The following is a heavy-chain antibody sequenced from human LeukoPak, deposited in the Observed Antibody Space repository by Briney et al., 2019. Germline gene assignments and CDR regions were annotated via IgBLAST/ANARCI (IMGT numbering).Heavy chain of an antibody. CDR1: GGSISSSSYY. Sequence: SETLSLTCTVSGGSISSSSYYWGWIRQPPGKGLEWIGSLYYSGSTSYNPSLKSRVTISVDTSKNQFSLKLSSVTAADTAVYYCARRDGYKYDYWGQGTLVTVSS. CDR3: ARRDGYKYDY. CDR2: LYYSGST. J-gene: IGHJ4*02. D-gene: IGHD5-24*01. V-gene: IGHV4-39*01.